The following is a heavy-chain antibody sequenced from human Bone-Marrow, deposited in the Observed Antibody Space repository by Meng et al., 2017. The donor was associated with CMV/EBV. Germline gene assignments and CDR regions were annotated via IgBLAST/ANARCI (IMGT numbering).Heavy chain of an antibody. V-gene: IGHV3-23*01. CDR3: AKVVNYDILTGYWYYYYYAMDV. Sequence: GESLKISCAASGFTFTDYAMNWVRQAPGKGLEWVSRINGRGNNTYYADSVKGRFTISRDNSKNTLFLQMNSLRAEDTAVYYCAKVVNYDILTGYWYYYYYAMDVWGQGTTVTVSS. CDR1: GFTFTDYA. J-gene: IGHJ6*02. D-gene: IGHD3-9*01. CDR2: INGRGNNT.